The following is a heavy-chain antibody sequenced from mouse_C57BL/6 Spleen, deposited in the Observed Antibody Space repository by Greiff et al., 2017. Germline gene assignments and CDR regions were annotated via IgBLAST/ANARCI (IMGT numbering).Heavy chain of an antibody. CDR3: TRGDGSSFYWYFDV. CDR2: IRNKANNHAT. V-gene: IGHV6-6*01. J-gene: IGHJ1*03. Sequence: EVKLQESGGGLVQPGGSMKLSCAASGFTFSDAWMDWVRQSPEKGLEWVAEIRNKANNHATYYAESVKGRFTISRDDSKSSVYLQMNSLRAEDTGIYYCTRGDGSSFYWYFDVWGTGTTVTVSS. CDR1: GFTFSDAW. D-gene: IGHD1-1*01.